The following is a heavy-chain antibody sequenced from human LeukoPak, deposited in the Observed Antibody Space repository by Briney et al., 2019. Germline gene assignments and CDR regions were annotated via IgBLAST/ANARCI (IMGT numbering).Heavy chain of an antibody. CDR3: ARAVDIVATH. Sequence: SETLSLTCTVSGGSISSGDYYWSWIRQPPGTGLEWIGHIYYSGSTYYNPSLKSRVTISVDTSKNQFTLKLSSVAAADTAVYYCARAVDIVATHWGQGTLVTVSS. J-gene: IGHJ4*02. CDR2: IYYSGST. D-gene: IGHD5-12*01. V-gene: IGHV4-30-4*01. CDR1: GGSISSGDYY.